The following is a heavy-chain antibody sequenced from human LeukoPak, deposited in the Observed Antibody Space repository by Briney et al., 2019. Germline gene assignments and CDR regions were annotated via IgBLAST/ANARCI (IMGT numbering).Heavy chain of an antibody. J-gene: IGHJ5*02. V-gene: IGHV4-61*05. CDR3: ARSEVLWFGESVVWFDP. CDR1: GGSICISSYY. CDR2: IYYSGST. Sequence: PSETLSLTCTVSGGSICISSYYWSWIRQPPGKGLEWIGYIYYSGSTDYNPSLKSRVTISVDTSKNQFSLKLSSVTAADTAVYYCARSEVLWFGESVVWFDPWGQGTLVTVSS. D-gene: IGHD3-10*01.